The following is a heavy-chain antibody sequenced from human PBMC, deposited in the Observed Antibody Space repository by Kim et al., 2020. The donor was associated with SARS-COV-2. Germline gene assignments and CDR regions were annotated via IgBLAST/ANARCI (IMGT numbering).Heavy chain of an antibody. Sequence: ASVKVSCKASGYTFTSYYMHWVRQAPGQGLEWMGIINPSGGSTSYAQKFQGRVTMTRDTSTSTVYMELSSLRSEDTAVYYCARGFNAYYDSRGYSSPLFDSWGQGTLVTVSS. CDR3: ARGFNAYYDSRGYSSPLFDS. D-gene: IGHD3-22*01. J-gene: IGHJ4*02. CDR1: GYTFTSYY. CDR2: INPSGGST. V-gene: IGHV1-46*01.